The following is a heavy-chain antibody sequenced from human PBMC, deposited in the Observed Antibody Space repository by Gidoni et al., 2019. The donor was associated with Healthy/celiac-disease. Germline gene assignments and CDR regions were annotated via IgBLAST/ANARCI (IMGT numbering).Heavy chain of an antibody. CDR1: GFTFSDYY. Sequence: QVQLVESGGGLVKPGGSLRLSCAASGFTFSDYYMSGIRQAPGKGLEWVSYISSSSYTNYADSVKGRFTISRDNAKNSLYLQMNSLRAEDTAVYYCARVGGSSWPDYYYYGMDVWGQGTTVTVSS. CDR2: ISSSSYT. CDR3: ARVGGSSWPDYYYYGMDV. D-gene: IGHD6-13*01. J-gene: IGHJ6*02. V-gene: IGHV3-11*06.